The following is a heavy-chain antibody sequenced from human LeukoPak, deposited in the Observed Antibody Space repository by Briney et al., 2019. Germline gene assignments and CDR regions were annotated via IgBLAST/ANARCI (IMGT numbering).Heavy chain of an antibody. D-gene: IGHD1-7*01. CDR1: GGSFSGYY. CDR2: INHSGST. Sequence: SETLSLTCGVYGGSFSGYYWSWIRQPPGKGLEWIGEINHSGSTNHNPSLKSRVTISADTSKNQFSLKLTSVTAADTAVYYCARGRNWNYGGWFDPWGQGTLVTVSS. CDR3: ARGRNWNYGGWFDP. V-gene: IGHV4-34*01. J-gene: IGHJ5*02.